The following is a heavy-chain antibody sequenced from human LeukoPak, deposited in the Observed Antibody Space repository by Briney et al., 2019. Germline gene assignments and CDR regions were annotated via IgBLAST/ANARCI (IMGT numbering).Heavy chain of an antibody. Sequence: ASVKVSCKASGYTFTSYGISWVRQAPGQGLEWMGWISAYNGNTNYAQKLQARVTMTTDTSTSTAYMELRSLRSDDTAVYYCARDRKVVTHLTYYYYGMDVWGQGTTVTVSS. CDR3: ARDRKVVTHLTYYYYGMDV. CDR1: GYTFTSYG. D-gene: IGHD3-22*01. J-gene: IGHJ6*02. CDR2: ISAYNGNT. V-gene: IGHV1-18*01.